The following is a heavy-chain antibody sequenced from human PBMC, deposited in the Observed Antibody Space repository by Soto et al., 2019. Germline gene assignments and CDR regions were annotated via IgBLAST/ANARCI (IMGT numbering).Heavy chain of an antibody. J-gene: IGHJ4*02. Sequence: GGSLRLSCATSGFNLSNSGMSWVRQAPGKGLEWVSTIAGKTYYSDSVKGRFTISRDNSQSTLYLQLNSLRAEDTAVYYCARKIDVPTGMLDHWGQGTLVTVSS. V-gene: IGHV3-23*01. D-gene: IGHD1-1*01. CDR3: ARKIDVPTGMLDH. CDR1: GFNLSNSG. CDR2: IAGKT.